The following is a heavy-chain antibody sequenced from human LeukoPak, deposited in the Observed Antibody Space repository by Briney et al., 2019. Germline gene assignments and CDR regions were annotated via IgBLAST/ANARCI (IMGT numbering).Heavy chain of an antibody. Sequence: ASVKVSCKASGYTFTSYGISWVRQAPGQGLEWMGWISAYNGNTNYAQKLQGRVTMTTDTSTSTAYMELRSLRSDDTAVYYCAGVLRYGDYLFGWFDPWGQGTLVTVSS. CDR1: GYTFTSYG. V-gene: IGHV1-18*01. CDR2: ISAYNGNT. CDR3: AGVLRYGDYLFGWFDP. J-gene: IGHJ5*02. D-gene: IGHD4-17*01.